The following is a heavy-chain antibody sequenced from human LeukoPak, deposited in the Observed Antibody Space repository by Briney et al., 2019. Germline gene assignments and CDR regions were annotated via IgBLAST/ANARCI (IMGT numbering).Heavy chain of an antibody. CDR2: IWSDGSHK. Sequence: PGTSLRLSCAASGFIFTTYGSHWVRQAPGKGLEWVAVIWSDGSHKFYTDSVKGRFTISRDNSENTLYLQMSSLRVEDTAVYYCTRGQTTYYDYWGQGTLVTVSS. J-gene: IGHJ4*02. V-gene: IGHV3-33*08. CDR3: TRGQTTYYDY. D-gene: IGHD1-7*01. CDR1: GFIFTTYG.